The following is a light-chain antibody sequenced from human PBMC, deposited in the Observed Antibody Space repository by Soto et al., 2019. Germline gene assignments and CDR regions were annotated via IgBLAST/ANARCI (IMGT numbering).Light chain of an antibody. J-gene: IGKJ2*02. Sequence: EIVLTQSPGTLSLSPGERATLPCRASQSVGISYLAWYQQKPGQAPRLLIYGASSRATGIPDRFSGSGSGTDFTLTISRLEPEDFAVYYCQQYGSSPSTFGQGTKLEIK. CDR1: QSVGISY. V-gene: IGKV3-20*01. CDR3: QQYGSSPST. CDR2: GAS.